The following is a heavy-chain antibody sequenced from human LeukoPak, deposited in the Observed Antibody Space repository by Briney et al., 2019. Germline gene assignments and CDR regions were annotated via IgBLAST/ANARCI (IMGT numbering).Heavy chain of an antibody. J-gene: IGHJ4*02. D-gene: IGHD3-3*01. CDR3: ARTFDFWSGLTDY. Sequence: GGSLRLSCAASGFTVSSNYMSWVRQAPGKGLEWVSVIYSGGSTYYADSVKGRFTISRDNSKNTLYLQMNSLRAEDTAVYYCARTFDFWSGLTDYWGQGTLVTVSS. V-gene: IGHV3-66*01. CDR2: IYSGGST. CDR1: GFTVSSNY.